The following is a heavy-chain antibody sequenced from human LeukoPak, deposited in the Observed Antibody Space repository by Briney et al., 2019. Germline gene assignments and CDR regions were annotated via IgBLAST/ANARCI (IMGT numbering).Heavy chain of an antibody. D-gene: IGHD6-13*01. CDR3: ARGQLAAAWAGAF. CDR2: INPNSGGT. V-gene: IGHV1-2*02. J-gene: IGHJ4*02. Sequence: ASVKVSCKASGYTFTGYYMRWVRQAPGQGLEWMGWINPNSGGTNYAQKFQGRVTMTRDTSISTAYMELSRLRSDDTAVYYCARGQLAAAWAGAFWGQGTLVTVSS. CDR1: GYTFTGYY.